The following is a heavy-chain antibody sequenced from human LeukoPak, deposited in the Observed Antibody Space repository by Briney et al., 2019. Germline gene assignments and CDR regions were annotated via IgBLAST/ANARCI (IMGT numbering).Heavy chain of an antibody. CDR1: GFTFSTYG. V-gene: IGHV3-23*03. CDR3: AKVSGSGSSDAFDI. D-gene: IGHD3-10*01. J-gene: IGHJ3*02. CDR2: IYSGGST. Sequence: GGSLRLSCAASGFTFSTYGMSWVRQAPGKGLEWVSVIYSGGSTYYADSVKGRFTISRDNSKNTLYLQMNSLRAEDTAVYYCAKVSGSGSSDAFDIWGQGTMVTVSS.